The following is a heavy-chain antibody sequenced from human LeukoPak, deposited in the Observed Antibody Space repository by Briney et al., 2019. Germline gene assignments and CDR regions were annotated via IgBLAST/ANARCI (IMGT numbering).Heavy chain of an antibody. D-gene: IGHD3-3*01. J-gene: IGHJ3*02. V-gene: IGHV5-51*01. CDR2: IYPGDSDT. Sequence: PGESLKISCKGSGYSFTSYWIGWVRQMPGKGLEWMGIIYPGDSDTRYSPSFQGQVTISADKSISTAYLQWSSLKASDTAMYYCARLLDFWSEVDAFDIWGQGTMVTVSS. CDR3: ARLLDFWSEVDAFDI. CDR1: GYSFTSYW.